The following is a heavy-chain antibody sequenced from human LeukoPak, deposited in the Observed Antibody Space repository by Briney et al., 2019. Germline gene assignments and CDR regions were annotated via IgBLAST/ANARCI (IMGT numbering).Heavy chain of an antibody. Sequence: GESLKISCQGSGSSFITYWIGWVRQMPGKGLEWMGIIYPGDSDTRYSPSFQGQVTISADKSISTAYLQWSSLKASDTAMYYCARGFRARYGGYYFDYWGQGTLVTVSS. V-gene: IGHV5-51*01. J-gene: IGHJ4*02. D-gene: IGHD4-23*01. CDR2: IYPGDSDT. CDR3: ARGFRARYGGYYFDY. CDR1: GSSFITYW.